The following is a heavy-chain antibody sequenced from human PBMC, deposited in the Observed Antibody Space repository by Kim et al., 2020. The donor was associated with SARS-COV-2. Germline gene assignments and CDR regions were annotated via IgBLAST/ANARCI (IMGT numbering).Heavy chain of an antibody. V-gene: IGHV3-30*18. CDR3: AKVRGSSAKYYYYYSMDV. D-gene: IGHD3-16*01. CDR1: GFTFSSYG. J-gene: IGHJ6*02. CDR2: VSYDEDNK. Sequence: GGSLRLSCAASGFTFSSYGMHWVRQAPGQGLEWVALVSYDEDNKSYADSAKGRFTISRDNSKHTQYLQMNSLRAEDTAVYYCAKVRGSSAKYYYYYSMDVLSHGSTVTFSS.